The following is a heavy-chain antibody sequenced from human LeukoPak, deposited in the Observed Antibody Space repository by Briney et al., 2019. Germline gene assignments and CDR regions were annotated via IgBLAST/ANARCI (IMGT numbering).Heavy chain of an antibody. CDR3: ASFRNGDYGGVYFDY. D-gene: IGHD4-17*01. Sequence: PSETLSLTCSVSGGSMSGSNYYWGWIRQPPGKGLEWIGTIYYSWSTNYNPSLKSRVTISVDTSKNQFSLKLSSVTAADTAVYYCASFRNGDYGGVYFDYWGQGTLVTVSS. V-gene: IGHV4-39*07. CDR1: GGSMSGSNYY. CDR2: IYYSWST. J-gene: IGHJ4*02.